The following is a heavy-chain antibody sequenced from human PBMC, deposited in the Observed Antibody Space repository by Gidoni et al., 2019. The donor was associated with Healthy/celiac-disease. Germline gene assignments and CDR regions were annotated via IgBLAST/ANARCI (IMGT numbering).Heavy chain of an antibody. CDR3: AITYMVRGVRGGGSFDY. Sequence: QVQLVQSGAEVKQPGSSVKVSCKASGGTFSRYAITWVRQAPGQGLEWMGGIRLIFGKAKYAQKLQGRGTITADESRSTACMGLSSLGCEDTGVYYCAITYMVRGVRGGGSFDYWGQGTLVTVSS. J-gene: IGHJ4*02. V-gene: IGHV1-69*01. D-gene: IGHD3-10*01. CDR1: GGTFSRYA. CDR2: IRLIFGKA.